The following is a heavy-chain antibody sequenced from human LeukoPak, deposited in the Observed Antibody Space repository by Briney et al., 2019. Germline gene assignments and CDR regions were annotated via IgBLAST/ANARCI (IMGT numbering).Heavy chain of an antibody. J-gene: IGHJ2*01. V-gene: IGHV1-69*13. D-gene: IGHD5-18*01. Sequence: GASVEVSCKASGGTFSSYAISWVRQAPGQGLEWMGGIIPIFGTANYAQKFQGRVTITADESTSTAYMELSSLRSEDTAVYYCARAGSGYGGWYFDLWGRGTLVTVSS. CDR3: ARAGSGYGGWYFDL. CDR2: IIPIFGTA. CDR1: GGTFSSYA.